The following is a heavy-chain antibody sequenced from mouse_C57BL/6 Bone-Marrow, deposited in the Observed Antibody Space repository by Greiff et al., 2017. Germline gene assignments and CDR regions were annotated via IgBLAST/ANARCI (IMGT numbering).Heavy chain of an antibody. D-gene: IGHD1-1*02. V-gene: IGHV14-3*01. J-gene: IGHJ4*01. Sequence: EVQLVESVAELVRPGASVKLSCTASGFNIKNTYMHWVKQRPEQGLEWIGRIDPANGNTKYAPKFPGKATITADTSSNTAYLQLSSLTSEDTAIYYCAREMGGKPLYYAMDYWGQGTSVTVSS. CDR1: GFNIKNTY. CDR2: IDPANGNT. CDR3: AREMGGKPLYYAMDY.